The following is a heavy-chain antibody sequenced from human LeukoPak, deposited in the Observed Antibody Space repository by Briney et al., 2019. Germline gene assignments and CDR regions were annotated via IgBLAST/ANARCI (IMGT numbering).Heavy chain of an antibody. D-gene: IGHD6-13*01. J-gene: IGHJ6*03. V-gene: IGHV4-39*07. CDR3: ASLRQQLVSNYYMDV. CDR2: IYYSGRT. Sequence: SETLSLTCSVSGGSISSSSYSWGWVRQPPGKGLEWIARIYYSGRTYYNPSLKSRVTISVDTSKNQFSLKLSSVTAADTAVYYCASLRQQLVSNYYMDVWGKGTTVTVSS. CDR1: GGSISSSSYS.